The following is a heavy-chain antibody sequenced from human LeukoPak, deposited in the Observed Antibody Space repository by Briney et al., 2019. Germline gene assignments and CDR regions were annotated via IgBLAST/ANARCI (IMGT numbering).Heavy chain of an antibody. CDR2: ISKEGSRQ. D-gene: IGHD3-22*01. CDR1: GFTFSSHS. V-gene: IGHV3-30-3*01. Sequence: QPGRSLRLSCAASGFTFSSHSMHWVRQAPGRGLEWVADISKEGSRQYYADSVKGRFTISRDNSKNTLYLQMNSLRPEDTAVYYCAKDPRLYDSSGYFPDWGQGTRVTVSS. J-gene: IGHJ4*02. CDR3: AKDPRLYDSSGYFPD.